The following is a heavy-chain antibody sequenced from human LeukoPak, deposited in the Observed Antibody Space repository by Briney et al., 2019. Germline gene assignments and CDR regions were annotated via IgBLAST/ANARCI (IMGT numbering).Heavy chain of an antibody. CDR1: GFTFSHYS. V-gene: IGHV3-15*05. J-gene: IGHJ4*02. CDR3: TAGTGTSDFDY. CDR2: IKSKTDGGTR. Sequence: GGSLRLSCAASGFTFSHYSMNWVRQAPGKGLEWVGRIKSKTDGGTRDFAAPVKGRFTISRDDSTNTLYLQMNSLKTKDTAVYYCTAGTGTSDFDYWGQGTLVTVSS. D-gene: IGHD1-7*01.